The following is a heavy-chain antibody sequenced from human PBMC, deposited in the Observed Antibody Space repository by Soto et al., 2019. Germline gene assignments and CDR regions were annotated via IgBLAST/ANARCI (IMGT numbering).Heavy chain of an antibody. CDR2: IKSKTVGGTT. CDR3: TTSSGSNGEDYYYYYGMDV. J-gene: IGHJ6*02. CDR1: GFTFSNAW. V-gene: IGHV3-15*07. Sequence: GGSLRLSCAASGFTFSNAWMNWVRQAPGKGLEWVGRIKSKTVGGTTDYAAHVKGRFTISRDDSKNTLYLQMNSLKTEDTAVYYCTTSSGSNGEDYYYYYGMDVWGQGTTVTVSS. D-gene: IGHD6-19*01.